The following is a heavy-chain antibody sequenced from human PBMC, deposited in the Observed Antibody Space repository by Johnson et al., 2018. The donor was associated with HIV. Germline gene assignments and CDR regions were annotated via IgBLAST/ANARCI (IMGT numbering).Heavy chain of an antibody. V-gene: IGHV3-30*02. CDR2: IRYDGSNK. CDR1: GFTFSSYG. D-gene: IGHD2-15*01. CDR3: AKEGYCRCGSCYNLVESDAFDI. Sequence: QVQLMESGGGVVQPGGSLRLSCAASGFTFSSYGMHWVRQAPGKGLEWVAFIRYDGSNKYYADSVKGRFTISRDNSKNTLYLQMNSLRAEETAVYYCAKEGYCRCGSCYNLVESDAFDIWGQGTMVTVSS. J-gene: IGHJ3*02.